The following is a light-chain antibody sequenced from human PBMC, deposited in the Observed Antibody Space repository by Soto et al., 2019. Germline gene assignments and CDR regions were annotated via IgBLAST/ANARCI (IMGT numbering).Light chain of an antibody. CDR2: DAS. V-gene: IGKV1-5*01. CDR1: QSISTW. Sequence: DIQMTQSPSTVSASVGDAVTITCRASQSISTWLAWYQQKPEKAPNLLIYDASTLESGGPSGFSGSGSGTEFTLTISSLQPDDSATYYCQQYNSYPYTFGQGTKLEIK. J-gene: IGKJ2*01. CDR3: QQYNSYPYT.